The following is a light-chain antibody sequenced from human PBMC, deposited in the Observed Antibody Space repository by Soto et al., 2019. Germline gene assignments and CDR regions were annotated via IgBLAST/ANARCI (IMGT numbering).Light chain of an antibody. CDR1: QSISSW. J-gene: IGKJ4*01. CDR2: DAS. Sequence: DIQMTQSPSTLSASVGDRVTITCRASQSISSWLAWYQQKPGNAPKLLIYDASSLESGVPSRFIGSGSGTEFTLTISSLQPDDFSTYYCQQYNSYSPLTFGGGTKVEIK. CDR3: QQYNSYSPLT. V-gene: IGKV1-5*01.